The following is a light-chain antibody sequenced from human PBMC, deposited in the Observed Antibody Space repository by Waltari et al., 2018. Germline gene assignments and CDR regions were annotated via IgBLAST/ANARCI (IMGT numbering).Light chain of an antibody. J-gene: IGLJ3*02. CDR1: HSAVRGYKY. CDR2: DVT. CDR3: CSYAGFSWV. V-gene: IGLV2-11*01. Sequence: QSALTQPRSVSGSPGQSVPISCTGPHSAVRGYKYVAWYQLHPGKAPKLMIYDVTKRPSGVSDRFSGSKSGNTASLTISGLQTDDEADYYCCSYAGFSWVFGGGTELTVL.